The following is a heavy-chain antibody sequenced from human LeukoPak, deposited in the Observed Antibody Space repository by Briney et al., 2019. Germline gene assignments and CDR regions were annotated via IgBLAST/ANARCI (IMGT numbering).Heavy chain of an antibody. CDR1: GGSISSGSYD. V-gene: IGHV4-61*09. D-gene: IGHD3-10*01. J-gene: IGHJ4*02. Sequence: SETLSLTCTVSGGSISSGSYDWYWIRQPAGKGLEWIGHIYTSGTSNYNPSLRSRVTISVDTSKNQFSLKLTSVAAAYTAVYYCTKGRGIWGQGTLVTVSS. CDR3: TKGRGI. CDR2: IYTSGTS.